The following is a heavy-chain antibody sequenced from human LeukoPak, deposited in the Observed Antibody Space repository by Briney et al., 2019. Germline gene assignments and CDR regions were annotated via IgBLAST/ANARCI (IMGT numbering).Heavy chain of an antibody. CDR1: GGSFSGYY. CDR2: INHSGST. CDR3: ARAPLYDSSGYLIDY. J-gene: IGHJ4*02. D-gene: IGHD3-22*01. V-gene: IGHV4-34*01. Sequence: PSETLSLTCAVYGGSFSGYYWSWTRQPPGKGLEWIGEINHSGSTNHNPSLKSRVTISVDTSKNQFSLKLSSVTAADTAVYYCARAPLYDSSGYLIDYWGQGTLVTVSS.